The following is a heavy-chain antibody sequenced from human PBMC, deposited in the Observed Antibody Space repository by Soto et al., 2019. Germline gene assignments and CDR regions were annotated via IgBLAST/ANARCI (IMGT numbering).Heavy chain of an antibody. J-gene: IGHJ4*02. V-gene: IGHV2-5*02. CDR1: GFSLTTTRMG. CDR3: AHAGDFALLSFDR. Sequence: QLTLKESGPPLVRPAQTLTLTCAFSGFSLTTTRMGVAWIRQPPGKALEWLALIYWDDDKRYSPSLKNRLTVSKDTSTTRVVLTITNIGPDDTGTDYCAHAGDFALLSFDRWGPGALVTVSS. D-gene: IGHD2-15*01. CDR2: IYWDDDK.